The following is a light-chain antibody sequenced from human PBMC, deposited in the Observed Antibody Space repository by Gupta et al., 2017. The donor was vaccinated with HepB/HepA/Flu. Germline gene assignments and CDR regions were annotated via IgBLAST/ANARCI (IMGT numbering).Light chain of an antibody. CDR1: SSDIGAYNL. Sequence: SAPPQPPSASGSPGPSVTSSCTGTSSDIGAYNLVSWYQQHPAKAPHLMMDDVVQRPSAVPDRLSVSKSAKTASTPTSGHPEEEDADDYCFQSAGNDNGVFGGGTKVTVL. CDR2: DVV. J-gene: IGLJ1*01. CDR3: FQSAGNDNGV. V-gene: IGLV2-8*01.